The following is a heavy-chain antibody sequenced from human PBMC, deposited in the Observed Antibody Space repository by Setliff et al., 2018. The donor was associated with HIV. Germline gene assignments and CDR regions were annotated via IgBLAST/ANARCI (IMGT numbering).Heavy chain of an antibody. D-gene: IGHD6-19*01. CDR2: IRYDGNNK. Sequence: LSLSCVASGFTFRTFAMHWVRQAPGKGLEWVAFIRYDGNNKYYADSVMGRFTISRDNSKNTLYLQMNSLRAEDTAVYYCATRSSYSSDWHEYYFDYWGQGTLVTVSS. CDR1: GFTFRTFA. CDR3: ATRSSYSSDWHEYYFDY. V-gene: IGHV3-30*02. J-gene: IGHJ4*02.